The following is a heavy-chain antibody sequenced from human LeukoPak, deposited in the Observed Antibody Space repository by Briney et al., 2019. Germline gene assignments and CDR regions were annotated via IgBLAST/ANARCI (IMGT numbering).Heavy chain of an antibody. J-gene: IGHJ3*02. V-gene: IGHV4-4*02. D-gene: IGHD6-19*01. CDR1: GGSISSSSGNC. CDR3: ARVYSSGWYLTPYDAFDI. Sequence: SETLSLTCAVSGGSISSSSGNCWTWVRQPPGKGLEWIGEIYHSGSTNYNPSLKSRVTMLLDKSKNQFSLKLSSVTAADTAVYYCARVYSSGWYLTPYDAFDIWGQGTMVTVSS. CDR2: IYHSGST.